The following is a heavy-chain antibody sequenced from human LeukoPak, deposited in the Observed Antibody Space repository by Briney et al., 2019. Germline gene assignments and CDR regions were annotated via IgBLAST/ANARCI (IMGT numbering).Heavy chain of an antibody. CDR2: ISGSSSKI. Sequence: GGSLRLSCAASGFAFSTYSMNWVRQAPGKGLEWVSSISGSSSKIYYADSAKGRFTISRDNAKNSLYLQLNSLRAEDTAVYFCARGEYGYYFEYWGQGTLVTVSS. J-gene: IGHJ4*02. CDR1: GFAFSTYS. V-gene: IGHV3-21*01. D-gene: IGHD2/OR15-2a*01. CDR3: ARGEYGYYFEY.